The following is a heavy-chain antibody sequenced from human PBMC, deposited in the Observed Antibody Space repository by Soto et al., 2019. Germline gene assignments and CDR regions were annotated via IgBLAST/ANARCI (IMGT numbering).Heavy chain of an antibody. CDR3: ARVGGVPAAIGFDP. J-gene: IGHJ5*02. V-gene: IGHV4-30-4*01. Sequence: PSETLSLTCTVSGGSISSGDYYWSWIRQPPGKGLEWIGYIYYSGSTCYNPSLKSRVTISVDTSKNQFSLKLSSVTAADMAVYYCARVGGVPAAIGFDPWGQRTLVTVSS. CDR2: IYYSGST. CDR1: GGSISSGDYY. D-gene: IGHD2-2*01.